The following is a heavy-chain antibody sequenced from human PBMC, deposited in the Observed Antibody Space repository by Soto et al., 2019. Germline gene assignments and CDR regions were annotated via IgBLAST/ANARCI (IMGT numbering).Heavy chain of an antibody. CDR1: GFSLSTTGLG. CDR3: AQRLPHYGLGRERANWFDP. CDR2: IYWADAQ. J-gene: IGHJ5*02. V-gene: IGHV2-5*02. D-gene: IGHD3-10*01. Sequence: QITLKESGPTLVRPTQTLTLTCTFSGFSLSTTGLGVGWIRQPPGKALERLALIYWADAQRYSPSLKSRLTTTNANAYHAVILTMSNMHPVDTARYYCAQRLPHYGLGRERANWFDPWGQGTLVTVSS.